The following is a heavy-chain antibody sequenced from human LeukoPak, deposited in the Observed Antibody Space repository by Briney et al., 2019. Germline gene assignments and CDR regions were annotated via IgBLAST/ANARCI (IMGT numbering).Heavy chain of an antibody. Sequence: KASETLSLTCAVYGGSFSGYYWSWIRQPPGKGLEWIGEINHSGSTNYNPSLKSRVTISVDTSKNQFSLKLSSVTAADTAVYYCARHVGIVVVPAVLRMDVWGQGTTVTVSS. CDR3: ARHVGIVVVPAVLRMDV. D-gene: IGHD2-2*01. J-gene: IGHJ6*02. V-gene: IGHV4-34*01. CDR2: INHSGST. CDR1: GGSFSGYY.